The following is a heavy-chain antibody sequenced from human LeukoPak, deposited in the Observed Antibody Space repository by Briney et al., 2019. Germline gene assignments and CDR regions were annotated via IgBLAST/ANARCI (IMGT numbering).Heavy chain of an antibody. J-gene: IGHJ6*03. CDR3: ARVSGPFYYYYYMDV. Sequence: PGGSLRLSCAASGFTFDDYSMSWVRQAPGKGLEWVSGINWNGGSTGYADSVKGRFTISRDNAKNSLYLQMNSLRAEDTALYYCARVSGPFYYYYYMDVWGKGTTVTVSS. D-gene: IGHD3-10*01. CDR1: GFTFDDYS. CDR2: INWNGGST. V-gene: IGHV3-20*04.